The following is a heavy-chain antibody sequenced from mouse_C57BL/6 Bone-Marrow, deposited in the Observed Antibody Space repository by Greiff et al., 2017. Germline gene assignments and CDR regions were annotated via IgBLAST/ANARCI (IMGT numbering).Heavy chain of an antibody. Sequence: EVKLMESGAELVRPGASVKLSCTASGFNIKDDYMHWVKQRPEQGLEWIGWIDPENGDTEYASKFQGKATIAADTSSNTAYLQLSSLTSEDTAVYYCTTAYYSNYRDYYFDYWGQGTTLTVSS. J-gene: IGHJ2*01. CDR2: IDPENGDT. V-gene: IGHV14-4*01. CDR3: TTAYYSNYRDYYFDY. D-gene: IGHD2-5*01. CDR1: GFNIKDDY.